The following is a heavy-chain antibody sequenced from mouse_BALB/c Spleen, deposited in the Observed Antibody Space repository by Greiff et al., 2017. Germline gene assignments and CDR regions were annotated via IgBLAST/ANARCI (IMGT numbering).Heavy chain of an antibody. V-gene: IGHV3-2*02. CDR2: ISYSGST. D-gene: IGHD2-10*01. J-gene: IGHJ1*01. CDR1: GYSITSDYA. Sequence: EVQLVESGPGLVKPSQSLSLTCTVTGYSITSDYAWNWIRQFPGNKLEWMGYISYSGSTSYNPSLKSRISITRDTSKNQFFLQLNSVTTEDTATYYCARDAYYGNYDWYFDVWGAGTTVTVSS. CDR3: ARDAYYGNYDWYFDV.